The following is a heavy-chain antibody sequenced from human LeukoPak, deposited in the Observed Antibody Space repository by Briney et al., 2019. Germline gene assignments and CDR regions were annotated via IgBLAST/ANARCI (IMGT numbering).Heavy chain of an antibody. V-gene: IGHV4-59*01. J-gene: IGHJ3*02. CDR2: IYYSGST. CDR3: ARSLSRLPPGAFDI. D-gene: IGHD3-16*01. Sequence: SETLSLTCTVSGGSISSYYWSWIRQPPGKGLEWMGYIYYSGSTNYNPSLESRVTTSVDTSKNQFSLKLSSVTAADTAVYYCARSLSRLPPGAFDIWGQGTMVTVSS. CDR1: GGSISSYY.